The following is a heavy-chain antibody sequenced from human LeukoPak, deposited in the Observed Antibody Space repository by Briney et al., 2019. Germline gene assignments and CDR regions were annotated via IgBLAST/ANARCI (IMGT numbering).Heavy chain of an antibody. J-gene: IGHJ3*02. D-gene: IGHD6-19*01. Sequence: PGGSLRLSCAASGCTFTNAWMSWVRQAPGKGLEWVGRIKSKTDGGTTDYVAPVKGRFTISRDDSKSTLYLQMNSLETEDTGVYYCSEEGRYSSVWYGGYGIWGQGTMVTVSS. V-gene: IGHV3-15*01. CDR2: IKSKTDGGTT. CDR3: SEEGRYSSVWYGGYGI. CDR1: GCTFTNAW.